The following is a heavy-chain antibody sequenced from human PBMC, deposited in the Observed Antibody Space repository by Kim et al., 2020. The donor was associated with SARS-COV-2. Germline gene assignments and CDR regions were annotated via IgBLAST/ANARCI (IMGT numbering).Heavy chain of an antibody. J-gene: IGHJ6*02. D-gene: IGHD3-10*01. CDR1: GFTFSSYS. V-gene: IGHV3-21*01. CDR2: ISSSSSYI. CDR3: ARLAWFGEGYYYYGMDV. Sequence: GGSLRPSCAASGFTFSSYSMNWVRQAPGKGLEWVSSISSSSSYIYYADSVKGRFTISRDNAKNSLYLQMNSLRAEDTAVYYCARLAWFGEGYYYYGMDVWGQGTTVTVSS.